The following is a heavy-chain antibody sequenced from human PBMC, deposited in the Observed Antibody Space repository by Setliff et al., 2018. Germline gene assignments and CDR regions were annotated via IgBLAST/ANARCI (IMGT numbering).Heavy chain of an antibody. D-gene: IGHD3-10*01. Sequence: GASVKVSCKVSGYTLTELSMHWVRQAPGKGLEWMGGFDPEDGETIYAQKFQGRVTITADESTSTAYMELSSLRSEDTAVYYCARGGTGSYSYFDY. CDR3: ARGGTGSYSYFDY. J-gene: IGHJ4*01. V-gene: IGHV1-24*01. CDR1: GYTLTELS. CDR2: FDPEDGET.